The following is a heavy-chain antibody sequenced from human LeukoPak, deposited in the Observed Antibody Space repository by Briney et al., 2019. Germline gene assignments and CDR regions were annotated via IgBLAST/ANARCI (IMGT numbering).Heavy chain of an antibody. J-gene: IGHJ4*02. V-gene: IGHV4-38-2*02. CDR2: IYHSGST. CDR3: AREVEWLLLLYYFDH. D-gene: IGHD3-3*01. CDR1: GYSISSGYY. Sequence: SETLSLTCTVSGYSISSGYYWGWIRQPPGKGLEWIGSIYHSGSTYYNPSLKSRVTISVDTSKNQFSLKLSSVTAADTAVYYCAREVEWLLLLYYFDHWGQGTLVTVSS.